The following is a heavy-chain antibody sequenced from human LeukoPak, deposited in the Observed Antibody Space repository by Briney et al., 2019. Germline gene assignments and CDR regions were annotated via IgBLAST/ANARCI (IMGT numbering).Heavy chain of an antibody. J-gene: IGHJ4*02. CDR3: ARGGPHYLARLDPFDF. Sequence: NTSETLSLTCAVYGGSFSGYHWSWIRQPPGKGLEWIGEINHSGSTNYNPSLKSRVTISVDTSKNQFSLKLSSMTAADTAVYYCARGGPHYLARLDPFDFWGRGTLVTVSS. CDR1: GGSFSGYH. V-gene: IGHV4-34*01. CDR2: INHSGST. D-gene: IGHD6-25*01.